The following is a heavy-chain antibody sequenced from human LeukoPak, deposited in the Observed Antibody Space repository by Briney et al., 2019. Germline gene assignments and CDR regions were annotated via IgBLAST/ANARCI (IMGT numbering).Heavy chain of an antibody. V-gene: IGHV3-30*18. Sequence: RSLRLSCAASGFTFSSYGMHWVRQAPGKGLEWVAVISYDGSNKYYADSVKGRFTISRDNSKNTLYLQMNSLRAEDTAVYYCAKALWLNWFDPWGQGTLVTVSS. CDR1: GFTFSSYG. CDR2: ISYDGSNK. CDR3: AKALWLNWFDP. D-gene: IGHD3-10*01. J-gene: IGHJ5*02.